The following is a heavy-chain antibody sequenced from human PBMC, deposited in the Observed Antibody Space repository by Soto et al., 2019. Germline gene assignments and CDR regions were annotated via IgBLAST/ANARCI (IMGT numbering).Heavy chain of an antibody. Sequence: PGGSLRLSCAASGFTFSSYEMNWVRQAPGKGLEWVSYISSSGSTICYADSVKGRFTISRDNAKNSLYLQMNSLRAEDTAVYYCARAPTYSYGMDVWGQGTMVTVS. V-gene: IGHV3-48*03. CDR3: ARAPTYSYGMDV. D-gene: IGHD5-18*01. CDR1: GFTFSSYE. CDR2: ISSSGSTI. J-gene: IGHJ6*02.